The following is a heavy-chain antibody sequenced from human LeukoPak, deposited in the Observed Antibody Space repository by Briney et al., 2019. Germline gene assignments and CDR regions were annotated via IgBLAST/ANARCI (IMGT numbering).Heavy chain of an antibody. Sequence: SETLSLTCTVSGGSISNYYWSWIRQPAGKGLEWIWRIYTSGSTNYNPSLKSRVTMSVDTSKNQFSLKLSSVTAADTAVYYFARRIQYCGGDCYAPNWFDPWGQGTLVTVSS. J-gene: IGHJ5*02. CDR2: IYTSGST. CDR3: ARRIQYCGGDCYAPNWFDP. D-gene: IGHD2-21*01. CDR1: GGSISNYY. V-gene: IGHV4-4*07.